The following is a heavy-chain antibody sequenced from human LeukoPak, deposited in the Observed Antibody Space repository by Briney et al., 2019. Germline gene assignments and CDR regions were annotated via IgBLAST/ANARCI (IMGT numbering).Heavy chain of an antibody. J-gene: IGHJ6*04. Sequence: PGGSLRLSCAASGFTFSSYWMSWVRQAPGKGLEWVANIKQDGSEKYYVDSVRGRFTISRDNAKNSLYLQMNSLRAEDTALYYCASIESGPRRGGALDVWGKGTTVTVSS. CDR3: ASIESGPRRGGALDV. V-gene: IGHV3-7*03. CDR2: IKQDGSEK. CDR1: GFTFSSYW. D-gene: IGHD3-10*01.